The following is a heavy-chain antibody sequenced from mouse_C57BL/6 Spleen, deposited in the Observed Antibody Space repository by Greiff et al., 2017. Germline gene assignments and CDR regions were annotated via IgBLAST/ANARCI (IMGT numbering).Heavy chain of an antibody. CDR1: GFTFSSYA. J-gene: IGHJ2*01. V-gene: IGHV5-4*01. CDR3: ARDRANWDVYFDY. Sequence: EVQGVESGGGLVKPGGSLQLSCAASGFTFSSYAMSWVRQTPEKRLEWVATISDGGSYTYYPDNVKGRFTISRDNAKNNLYLQMSHLKSEDTAMYYCARDRANWDVYFDYWGQGTTLTVSS. D-gene: IGHD4-1*01. CDR2: ISDGGSYT.